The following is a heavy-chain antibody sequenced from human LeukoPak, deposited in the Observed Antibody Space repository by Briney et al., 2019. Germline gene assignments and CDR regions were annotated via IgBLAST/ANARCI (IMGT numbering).Heavy chain of an antibody. V-gene: IGHV4-34*01. D-gene: IGHD3-16*01. CDR2: INHSGST. CDR3: ARGPGGPRGKYNWFDP. J-gene: IGHJ5*02. Sequence: SETLSLTCAVYGGSFSGYYWSWIRQPPGKGLEWIGEINHSGSTNYNPSLKSRVTISVDTSKNQFSLKLSSVTAADTAVYYFARGPGGPRGKYNWFDPWGRGTRVPVSS. CDR1: GGSFSGYY.